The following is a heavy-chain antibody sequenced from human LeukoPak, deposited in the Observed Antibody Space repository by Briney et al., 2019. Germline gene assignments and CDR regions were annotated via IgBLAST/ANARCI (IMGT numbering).Heavy chain of an antibody. V-gene: IGHV4-59*01. CDR2: IYYTGGT. CDR1: GFTFSTTW. J-gene: IGHJ4*02. Sequence: GSLRLSCAASGFTFSTTWMSWIRQPPGKGLEWMGYIYYTGGTNYNPSLKGRVTISLDTSKNQFSLKLNSVTAADTAVYYCARDWTGGDYGLDYWGQGTLVTVSS. D-gene: IGHD4-17*01. CDR3: ARDWTGGDYGLDY.